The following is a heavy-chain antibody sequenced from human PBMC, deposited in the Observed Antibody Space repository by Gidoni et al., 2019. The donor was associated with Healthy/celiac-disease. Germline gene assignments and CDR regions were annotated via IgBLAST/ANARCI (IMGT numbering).Heavy chain of an antibody. Sequence: QLQLQVPGPGLVQPSETLSLTCTVSGGSISSYSCSWIRQPPGKGLEWIGYSYYSGRTNYNPSLKSRVTIAVDTSKNEFSLKLSAVTAANTAVYYCAREGYCSSTSCYGGPSAFDIWGQGTMVTVSS. V-gene: IGHV4-59*01. J-gene: IGHJ3*02. CDR2: SYYSGRT. CDR1: GGSISSYS. CDR3: AREGYCSSTSCYGGPSAFDI. D-gene: IGHD2-2*01.